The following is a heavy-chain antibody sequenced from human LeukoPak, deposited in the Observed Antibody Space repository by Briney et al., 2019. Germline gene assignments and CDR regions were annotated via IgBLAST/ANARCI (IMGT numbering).Heavy chain of an antibody. D-gene: IGHD3-22*01. CDR1: GYTFTGYY. J-gene: IGHJ4*02. Sequence: ASVKVSCKASGYTFTGYYTHWVRQAPGQGLEWMGWINPNSGGTNYAQKFQGRVTMTRDTSISTAYMELSRLRSDDTAVYYCAREKDDYYDSSGYYSKFDYWGQGTLVTVSS. V-gene: IGHV1-2*02. CDR2: INPNSGGT. CDR3: AREKDDYYDSSGYYSKFDY.